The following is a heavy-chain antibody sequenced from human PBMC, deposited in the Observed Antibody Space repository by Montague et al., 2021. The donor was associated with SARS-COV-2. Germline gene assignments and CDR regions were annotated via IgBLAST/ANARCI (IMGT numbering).Heavy chain of an antibody. J-gene: IGHJ4*02. CDR3: ARSYGTTVVTRAFDY. Sequence: PALVKPTQTLTLTCTFSGFSLSTSGMCVCWIRQPPGKALEWLTLIDWDDDKYYSTSLKTRLTISKDTSKNQVVLTMTNMDPVDTATYYCARSYGTTVVTRAFDYWGQGTLVTVSS. CDR1: GFSLSTSGMC. D-gene: IGHD4-23*01. V-gene: IGHV2-70*01. CDR2: IDWDDDK.